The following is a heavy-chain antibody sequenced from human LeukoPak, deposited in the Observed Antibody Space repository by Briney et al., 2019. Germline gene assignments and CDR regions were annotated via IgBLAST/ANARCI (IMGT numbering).Heavy chain of an antibody. CDR2: ITYDGSNK. CDR1: GFTFSYYA. J-gene: IGHJ4*02. D-gene: IGHD6-19*01. V-gene: IGHV3-30*18. CDR3: GKGPEAKYESGWYPHYFEY. Sequence: GGSLRLSCAASGFTFSYYAMHWVRQAPGKGLEWVAVITYDGSNKYYVDSVKGRFIISRDNARNTLYLQMNSLRVEDTAIYFCGKGPEAKYESGWYPHYFEYRGQGTLVTVS.